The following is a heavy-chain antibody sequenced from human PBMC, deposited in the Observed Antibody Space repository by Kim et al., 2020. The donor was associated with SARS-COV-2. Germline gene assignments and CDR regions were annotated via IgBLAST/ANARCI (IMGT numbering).Heavy chain of an antibody. D-gene: IGHD6-25*01. CDR2: IYPGDSRT. Sequence: GESLKISCQGSGYSFTSYSIAWVRQMPGKGLEWMGIIYPGDSRTTYSPSFEGQVTLSVDKSLSTAYVHWTSLKASDTAMYYCARQEPAVAAIGRGGFFDLWGRGTLVTVSS. J-gene: IGHJ2*01. CDR3: ARQEPAVAAIGRGGFFDL. CDR1: GYSFTSYS. V-gene: IGHV5-51*01.